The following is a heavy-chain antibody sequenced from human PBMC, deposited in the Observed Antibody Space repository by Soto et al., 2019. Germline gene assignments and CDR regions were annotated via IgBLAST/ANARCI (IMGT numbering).Heavy chain of an antibody. V-gene: IGHV1-46*03. CDR3: AVVPVPILDGGEKYFDY. CDR2: INPSGGST. J-gene: IGHJ4*02. Sequence: QVQLVQSGAEVKKPGASVKVSCKASGYTFTSYYMHWVRQAPGQGLEWMGIINPSGGSTSYAQKFQGRVTMTRDTSTSTVYMELSSLRSEDTAVYYCAVVPVPILDGGEKYFDYWGQGTLVTVSS. CDR1: GYTFTSYY. D-gene: IGHD2-2*01.